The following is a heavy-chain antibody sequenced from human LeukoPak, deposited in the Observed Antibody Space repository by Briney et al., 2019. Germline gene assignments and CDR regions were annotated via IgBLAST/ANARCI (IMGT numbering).Heavy chain of an antibody. D-gene: IGHD6-19*01. J-gene: IGHJ4*02. CDR3: VRGPGMAVEKRYFDY. Sequence: PGGSLRLSCAASGFSFGGYAMHWVRQPPGKGLEWVSGISWNNVDLHYADSVRGRFTISRDNAKNSLYLQMNSLRVEDMALYYCVRGPGMAVEKRYFDYWGQGTLVTVSS. CDR1: GFSFGGYA. CDR2: ISWNNVDL. V-gene: IGHV3-9*03.